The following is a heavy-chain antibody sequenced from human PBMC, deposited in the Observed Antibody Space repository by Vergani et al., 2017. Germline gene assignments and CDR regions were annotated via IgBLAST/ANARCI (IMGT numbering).Heavy chain of an antibody. Sequence: EVQLVESGGGVVRPGGSLRLSCAASGFTFDDYGMSWVRQAPGKGLEWVSGINWHGGSTGYADSVKGRFTISRDNAKNSLYLQMNSLIAEDTALYYCGMYCNSPTCGTHPRVQDYGMDVWGQGTTVTVSS. CDR1: GFTFDDYG. J-gene: IGHJ6*02. CDR3: GMYCNSPTCGTHPRVQDYGMDV. V-gene: IGHV3-20*04. CDR2: INWHGGST. D-gene: IGHD2-2*01.